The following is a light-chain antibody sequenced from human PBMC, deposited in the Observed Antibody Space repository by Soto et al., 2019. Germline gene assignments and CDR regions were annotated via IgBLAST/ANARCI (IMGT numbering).Light chain of an antibody. CDR2: GAS. Sequence: PWERATLSFRASQSVKTFLAWYQQKPGQAPRLLIYGASTRATGIPARFSGSGSGTEFTLTISSLQSEDFAVYYCQQYNNWPLTLTFGGGTKVDIK. CDR3: QQYNNWPLTLT. CDR1: QSVKTF. V-gene: IGKV3-15*01. J-gene: IGKJ4*01.